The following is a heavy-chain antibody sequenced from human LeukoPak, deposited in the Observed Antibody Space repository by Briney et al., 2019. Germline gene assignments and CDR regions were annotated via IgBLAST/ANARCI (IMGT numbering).Heavy chain of an antibody. Sequence: PGESLRLSCAASGFTFSRFRMRWVRQPPGEGLEWVANINQDGSEISYVDSVKGRFTVSTDNAKNSLYLQMTSLRAEDTAVYYCASSWGSATDFWGQGTLVTVSS. D-gene: IGHD2-15*01. J-gene: IGHJ4*02. CDR1: GFTFSRFR. V-gene: IGHV3-7*01. CDR3: ASSWGSATDF. CDR2: INQDGSEI.